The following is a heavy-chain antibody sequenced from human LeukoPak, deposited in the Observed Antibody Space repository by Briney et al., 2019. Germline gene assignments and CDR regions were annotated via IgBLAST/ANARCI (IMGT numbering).Heavy chain of an antibody. CDR2: IYYSGTT. CDR3: ARHVRSSGWYVDNWFDP. CDR1: GGSFSGYY. V-gene: IGHV4-34*01. Sequence: PSETLSLTCAVYGGSFSGYYWGWIRQPPGKGLEWIGSIYYSGTTYYNPSLKSRVTMSVDTSKNQFSLKLSSVTASDTSVYYCARHVRSSGWYVDNWFDPWGQGTLVTVSS. J-gene: IGHJ5*02. D-gene: IGHD6-19*01.